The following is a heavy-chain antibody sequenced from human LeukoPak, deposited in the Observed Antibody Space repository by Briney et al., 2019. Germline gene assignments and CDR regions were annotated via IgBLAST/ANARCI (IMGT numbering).Heavy chain of an antibody. CDR3: ARVLRYCSGGNCYSGGLGYMDV. D-gene: IGHD2-15*01. CDR2: VTSSRSFI. Sequence: GGSLRLSCAASNFTFSDYTMNWVRQTPGKGLEWLSSVTSSRSFIYYADSVKGRFTISRDNANNSLYLQMNSLRAEDTAVYYCARVLRYCSGGNCYSGGLGYMDVWGKGTTVTISS. J-gene: IGHJ6*03. V-gene: IGHV3-21*04. CDR1: NFTFSDYT.